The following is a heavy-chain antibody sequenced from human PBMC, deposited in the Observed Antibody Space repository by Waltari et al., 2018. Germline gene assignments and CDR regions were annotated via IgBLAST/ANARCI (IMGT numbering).Heavy chain of an antibody. Sequence: QVQLQQSGPGLVKPSQPLSLTCAISGDRVSHNCVAWNWVRQSPSRGLEWLGRTYYMSKWYNDYAVSVKSRITINPETSKNQVSLQLNSVTPDDTAVYYCTRAAGRRFDYWGQGTAVTVSS. CDR2: TYYMSKWYN. CDR1: GDRVSHNCVA. J-gene: IGHJ4*02. CDR3: TRAAGRRFDY. V-gene: IGHV6-1*01.